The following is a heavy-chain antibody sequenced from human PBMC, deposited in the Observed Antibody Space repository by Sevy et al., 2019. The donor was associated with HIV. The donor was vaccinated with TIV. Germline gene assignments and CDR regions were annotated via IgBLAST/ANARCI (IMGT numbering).Heavy chain of an antibody. J-gene: IGHJ4*02. D-gene: IGHD1-26*01. Sequence: GGSLRLSCATSGFTFSNYAVHWVRQAPGQGLEWVAIISHDEIHKDYADSVKGRFTISRDNSKNTLHLQMNSLRPEDTAVYYCARDLPHLLPWQLSRGSDYWGPGTLVTVSS. CDR1: GFTFSNYA. V-gene: IGHV3-30*04. CDR2: ISHDEIHK. CDR3: ARDLPHLLPWQLSRGSDY.